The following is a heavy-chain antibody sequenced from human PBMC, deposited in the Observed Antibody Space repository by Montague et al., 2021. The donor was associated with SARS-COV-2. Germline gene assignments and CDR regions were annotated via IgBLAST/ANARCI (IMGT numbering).Heavy chain of an antibody. CDR2: SYNSGST. CDR1: GGSISSYY. J-gene: IGHJ6*02. D-gene: IGHD3-9*01. V-gene: IGHV4-59*08. CDR3: ARHKSFDWLLIPKVGYYCMDV. Sequence: SETLSLTCTVSGGSISSYYWSWIRKPPGKGLEWIGYSYNSGSTNYNPSLNRRVTISVDTSTNQCSLKLSSVTAADTAVYYCARHKSFDWLLIPKVGYYCMDVWGQGTTVTVSS.